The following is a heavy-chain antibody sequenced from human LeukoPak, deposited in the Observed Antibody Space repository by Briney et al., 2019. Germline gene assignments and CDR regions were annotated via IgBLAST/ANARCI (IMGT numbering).Heavy chain of an antibody. D-gene: IGHD6-13*01. CDR3: AAGAAAGYFDY. J-gene: IGHJ4*02. CDR2: IFLGSGNA. CDR1: GFTFSTSA. Sequence: GASVRVSCEASGFTFSTSAMQWVRQARGQRLEWIGWIFLGSGNAKYAQNFQERATITRDMSKSTAYMELSSLRSEDTAVYFCAAGAAAGYFDYWGQGPLVTVSS. V-gene: IGHV1-58*02.